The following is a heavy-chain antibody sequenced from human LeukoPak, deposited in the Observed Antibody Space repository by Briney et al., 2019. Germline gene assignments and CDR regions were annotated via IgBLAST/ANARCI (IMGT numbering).Heavy chain of an antibody. CDR1: GYTFTSYD. Sequence: GASVKVSCKASGYTFTSYDIIWVRQATGQGLEWMGWINPNSGNTGYAQKFQGRVTMTRNTSISTAYMELSSLRSEDTAVYYCAREIVVVSLYYYGMDVWGQGTTVTVSS. V-gene: IGHV1-8*01. CDR2: INPNSGNT. CDR3: AREIVVVSLYYYGMDV. J-gene: IGHJ6*02. D-gene: IGHD2-15*01.